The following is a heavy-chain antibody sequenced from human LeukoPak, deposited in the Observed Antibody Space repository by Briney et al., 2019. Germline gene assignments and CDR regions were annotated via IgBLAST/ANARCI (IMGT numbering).Heavy chain of an antibody. Sequence: SETLSLTCTVSGGSISSSSYCWGWIRQPPGKGLEWIGRIYTSGSTNYNPSLKSRVTISVDTSKNQFSLKLSSVTAADTAVYYCARDSSSNYAYYFDYWGQGTLVTVSS. J-gene: IGHJ4*02. V-gene: IGHV4-39*07. D-gene: IGHD4-11*01. CDR2: IYTSGST. CDR3: ARDSSSNYAYYFDY. CDR1: GGSISSSSYC.